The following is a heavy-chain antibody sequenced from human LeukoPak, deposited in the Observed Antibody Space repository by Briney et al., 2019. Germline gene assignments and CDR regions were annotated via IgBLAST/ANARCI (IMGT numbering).Heavy chain of an antibody. CDR1: GFTFSSYA. J-gene: IGHJ4*02. CDR2: IRYDGSNK. Sequence: GGSLRLSCAASGFTFSSYAMHWVRQAPGKGLEWVAFIRYDGSNKYYADSVKGRFTISRDNSKNTLYLQMNSLRAEDTAVYYCAKDLQAYFDWLSYFDYWGQGTLVTVSS. D-gene: IGHD3-9*01. V-gene: IGHV3-30*02. CDR3: AKDLQAYFDWLSYFDY.